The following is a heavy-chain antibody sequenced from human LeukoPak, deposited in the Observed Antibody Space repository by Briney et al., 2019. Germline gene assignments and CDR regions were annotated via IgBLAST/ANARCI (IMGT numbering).Heavy chain of an antibody. CDR1: GYTFTGYY. CDR2: IYPRDGST. V-gene: IGHV1-46*01. Sequence: ASVKVSCTASGYTFTGYYIHWVRQAPGQGLEWMGMIYPRDGSTSYAQKFQGRVTVTRDTSTSTVHMELSGLRSEDTAVYYCARDQEGFDYWGQGTLVTVSS. J-gene: IGHJ4*02. CDR3: ARDQEGFDY.